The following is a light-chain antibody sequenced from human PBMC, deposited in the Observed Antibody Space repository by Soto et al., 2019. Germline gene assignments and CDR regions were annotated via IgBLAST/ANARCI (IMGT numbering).Light chain of an antibody. Sequence: DIQMTQSPSTLSSSVGDTFAIACRASQRISGWLAWYQQKPGKAPKLLIYDVSALRRGVPPRFSGSGSGTEFILTISSLQPDDFATYYCQQYDTYSGTFGQGTKVDIK. V-gene: IGKV1-5*01. CDR3: QQYDTYSGT. CDR1: QRISGW. J-gene: IGKJ1*01. CDR2: DVS.